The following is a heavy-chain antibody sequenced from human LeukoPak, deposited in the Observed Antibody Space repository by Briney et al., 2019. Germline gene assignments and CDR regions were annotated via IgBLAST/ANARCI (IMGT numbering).Heavy chain of an antibody. CDR3: ARLPTGFPNWFDP. J-gene: IGHJ5*02. CDR2: ILYSGTT. V-gene: IGHV4-39*01. CDR1: GGSITSGSFH. Sequence: SETLSLTCTVSGGSITSGSFHWGWIRQSPGNGLEWIGNILYSGTTYYNPSLKSRVTISVDTSKNQFSVKLSSVTAADTAIYYCARLPTGFPNWFDPWGQGTLVTVSS. D-gene: IGHD3-9*01.